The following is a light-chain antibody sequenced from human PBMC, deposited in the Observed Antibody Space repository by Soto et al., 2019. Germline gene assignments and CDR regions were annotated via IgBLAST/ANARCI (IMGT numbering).Light chain of an antibody. J-gene: IGKJ4*01. Sequence: DMEMTQSPSSLSASVGDRVTITCRASQSISNYLNWYQHKPGKVPKLLIYAASSLQSGVPTRFSGSGSGTDFTRTINSLQPEEFATYYCQQSYGTPLTFGGGTKIEIK. V-gene: IGKV1-39*01. CDR2: AAS. CDR1: QSISNY. CDR3: QQSYGTPLT.